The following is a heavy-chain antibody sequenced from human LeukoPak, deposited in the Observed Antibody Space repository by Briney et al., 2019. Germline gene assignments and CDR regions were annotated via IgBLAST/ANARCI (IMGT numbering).Heavy chain of an antibody. J-gene: IGHJ4*02. CDR3: ATDYYYDSSGSYYTVDY. V-gene: IGHV1-2*02. CDR1: GYTFSSYG. D-gene: IGHD3-22*01. Sequence: ASVKVSCKASGYTFSSYGISWVRQAPGQGLEWMGWINPNSGGTNYAQKFQGRVTMTRDTSISTAYMELSRLRSDDTAVYYCATDYYYDSSGSYYTVDYWGQGTLVTVSS. CDR2: INPNSGGT.